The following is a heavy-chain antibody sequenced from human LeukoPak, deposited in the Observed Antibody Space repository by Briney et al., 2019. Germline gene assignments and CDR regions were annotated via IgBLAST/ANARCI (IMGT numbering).Heavy chain of an antibody. CDR2: ISYSGST. J-gene: IGHJ4*02. Sequence: PSETLSLTCTVSGGSIRSSSYIWDWIRQPPWKGLKWIGRISYSGSTYYNPSLKSRVTISVDTSKNQFSLKLSSVTAADTAVYYCARVTGYVIEDYFWGQGTLVTVSS. CDR1: GGSIRSSSYI. CDR3: ARVTGYVIEDYF. D-gene: IGHD3-22*01. V-gene: IGHV4-39*07.